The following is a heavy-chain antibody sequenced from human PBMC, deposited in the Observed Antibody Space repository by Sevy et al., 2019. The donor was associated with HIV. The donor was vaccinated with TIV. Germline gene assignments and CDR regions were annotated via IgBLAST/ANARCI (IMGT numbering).Heavy chain of an antibody. Sequence: ASVKVSCKASGYTFTSYYMHWVRQAPGQGLEWMGIINPSGGSTSYAQKFQGRVTMTRDTSTSTVYMELSSLRSEDTAVYYCARDSDNYDILTGYYPFDYWVQGTLVTVSS. J-gene: IGHJ4*02. D-gene: IGHD3-9*01. CDR3: ARDSDNYDILTGYYPFDY. CDR1: GYTFTSYY. CDR2: INPSGGST. V-gene: IGHV1-46*01.